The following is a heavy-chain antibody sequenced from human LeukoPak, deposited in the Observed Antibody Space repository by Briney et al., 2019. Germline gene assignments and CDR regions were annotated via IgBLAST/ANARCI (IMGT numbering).Heavy chain of an antibody. V-gene: IGHV1-18*01. CDR3: ARVQGGSSWYPIDY. CDR2: ISAYNGNT. D-gene: IGHD6-13*01. J-gene: IGHJ4*02. Sequence: ASVKVSCKASGYTFTSYGISWVRQAPGQGLEWMGWISAYNGNTNYVQKLQGRVTMTTDTSTSTAYMELRSLRSDDTAVYYCARVQGGSSWYPIDYWGQGTLVTVSS. CDR1: GYTFTSYG.